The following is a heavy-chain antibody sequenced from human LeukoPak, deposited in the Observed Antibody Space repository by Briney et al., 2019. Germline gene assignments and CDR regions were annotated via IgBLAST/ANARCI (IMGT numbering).Heavy chain of an antibody. J-gene: IGHJ6*03. Sequence: ASVKVSCKASGYTFTSYYMHWVRQAPGQGLEWVGIINPSGDPTTYAQKFQGRVTMTSDMSTSTVYKELSSLRSEDTAVYYCARSSGYYSSLFYMHVWGKGTTVTVSS. CDR2: INPSGDPT. D-gene: IGHD3-22*01. CDR1: GYTFTSYY. V-gene: IGHV1-46*01. CDR3: ARSSGYYSSLFYMHV.